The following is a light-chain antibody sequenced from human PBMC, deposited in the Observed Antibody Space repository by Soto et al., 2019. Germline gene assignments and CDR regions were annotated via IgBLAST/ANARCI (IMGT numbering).Light chain of an antibody. Sequence: QSVLTQPRSVSGSPEQSVTISCTGTSSDVGNYNYVSWYQQHPGKAPKLMIYDVTKRPSGVPDRFSGSKSGNTASLTISGLQAEDEADYYCCSYAGSIYVFGTGTKVTVL. V-gene: IGLV2-11*01. CDR3: CSYAGSIYV. J-gene: IGLJ1*01. CDR1: SSDVGNYNY. CDR2: DVT.